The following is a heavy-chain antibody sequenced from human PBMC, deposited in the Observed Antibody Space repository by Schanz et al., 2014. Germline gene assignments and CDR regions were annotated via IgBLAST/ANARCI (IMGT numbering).Heavy chain of an antibody. CDR2: IYSGIGA. V-gene: IGHV3-66*01. J-gene: IGHJ4*01. D-gene: IGHD6-13*01. Sequence: EVQLVESGGGLVQPGGSLRLSCAASGFTFSSYAMSWVRQAPGKGLEWVSVIYSGIGAYYADSVKDRFTVSRDNAKNSLYLQMNSLRAEDTAVYYCAREQIMAAAGLVDYWGHGTLVTVSS. CDR3: AREQIMAAAGLVDY. CDR1: GFTFSSYA.